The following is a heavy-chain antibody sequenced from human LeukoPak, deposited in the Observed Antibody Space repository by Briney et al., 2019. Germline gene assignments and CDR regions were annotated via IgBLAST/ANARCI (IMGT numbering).Heavy chain of an antibody. CDR2: INPNSGDT. CDR3: ARVYHLYSSSWYLGY. D-gene: IGHD6-13*01. V-gene: IGHV1-2*02. CDR1: GFTFTDYY. Sequence: ASVKVSCKGSGFTFTDYYINWVRQAPGQGLEWMGWINPNSGDTNYAQRFQDRVTMTSDTSITTAYIDLNLLRSDDTAVYYCARVYHLYSSSWYLGYWGQGTLVTVSS. J-gene: IGHJ4*02.